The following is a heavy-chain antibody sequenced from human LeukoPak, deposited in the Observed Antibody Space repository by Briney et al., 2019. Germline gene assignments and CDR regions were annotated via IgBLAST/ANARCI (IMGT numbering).Heavy chain of an antibody. V-gene: IGHV3-30*02. Sequence: GGPLRLSCAASGFTFSSYGMHWVRQAPGKGLEWVAFIRYDGSNKYYADSVKGRFTISRDNSKNTLYLQMNSLRAEDTAVYYCAKDRMGIAARSFDYWGQGTLVTVSS. CDR1: GFTFSSYG. CDR3: AKDRMGIAARSFDY. J-gene: IGHJ4*02. CDR2: IRYDGSNK. D-gene: IGHD6-6*01.